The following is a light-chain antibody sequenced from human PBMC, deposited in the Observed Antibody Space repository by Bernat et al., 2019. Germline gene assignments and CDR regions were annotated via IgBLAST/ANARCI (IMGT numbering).Light chain of an antibody. CDR2: KAS. Sequence: DIQMTQSPSTLSASVGDRVTITCRASQTIYSWLVWYQQKPGKAPKLLIYKASSLESGVPSRFSGSGSGTEFTLTISSLQHDDFETYYCQPYGSYSNTFGQGTNLEIK. J-gene: IGKJ2*01. CDR3: QPYGSYSNT. V-gene: IGKV1-5*03. CDR1: QTIYSW.